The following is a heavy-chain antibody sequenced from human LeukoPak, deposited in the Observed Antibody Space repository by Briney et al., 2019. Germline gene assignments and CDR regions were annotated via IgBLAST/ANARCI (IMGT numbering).Heavy chain of an antibody. CDR1: GGSISSYY. V-gene: IGHV4-59*01. CDR3: ARGIGLQYDTSGYYYYAFDM. Sequence: SETLSLTCTVSGGSISSYYWSWIRQSPGKGLEWIGHIYYSGSTDYNPSLKSRVTISVDTSKNQFSLRLSSVTAADTAVYYCARGIGLQYDTSGYYYYAFDMWGQGTMVTVSS. D-gene: IGHD3-22*01. CDR2: IYYSGST. J-gene: IGHJ3*02.